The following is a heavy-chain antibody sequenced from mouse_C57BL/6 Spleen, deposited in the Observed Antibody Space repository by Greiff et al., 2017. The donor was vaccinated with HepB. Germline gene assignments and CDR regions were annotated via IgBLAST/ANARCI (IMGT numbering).Heavy chain of an antibody. Sequence: VKLMESGPELVKPGASVKISCKASGYAFSSSWMNWVKQRPGKGLEWIGRIYPGDGDTNYNGKFKGKATLTADKSSSTAYMQLRSLTSEDSAVYFCAREDWDYAMDYWGQGTSVTVSS. CDR1: GYAFSSSW. D-gene: IGHD4-1*01. J-gene: IGHJ4*01. CDR3: AREDWDYAMDY. V-gene: IGHV1-82*01. CDR2: IYPGDGDT.